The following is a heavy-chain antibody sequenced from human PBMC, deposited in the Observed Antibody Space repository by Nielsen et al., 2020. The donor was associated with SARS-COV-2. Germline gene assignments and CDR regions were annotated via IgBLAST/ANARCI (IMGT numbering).Heavy chain of an antibody. CDR2: ISSSSTI. CDR3: ARDLDSQSDCGGDCPPSGDY. D-gene: IGHD2-21*02. J-gene: IGHJ4*02. V-gene: IGHV3-48*02. Sequence: GESLKISCVGSGFTFSSYSMNWVRQAPGKGLEWVSYISSSSTIYYADSVKGRFTISRDNAKNSLYLQMNSLRDEDTAVYYCARDLDSQSDCGGDCPPSGDYWGQGTLVTVSS. CDR1: GFTFSSYS.